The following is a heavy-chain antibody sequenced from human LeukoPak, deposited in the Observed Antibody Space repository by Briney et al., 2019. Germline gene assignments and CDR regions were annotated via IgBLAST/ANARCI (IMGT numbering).Heavy chain of an antibody. D-gene: IGHD6-19*01. CDR1: GFTFSSYA. CDR2: ISGSGGST. Sequence: QTGGSLRLSCAASGFTFSSYAMSWVRQAPGKGLEWVSAISGSGGSTYYADSVKGRFTISRDNSKNTLYLQMNSMRAEDTAVYYCAKEETGYSSGWYNYWGQGTLVTVSS. CDR3: AKEETGYSSGWYNY. J-gene: IGHJ4*02. V-gene: IGHV3-23*01.